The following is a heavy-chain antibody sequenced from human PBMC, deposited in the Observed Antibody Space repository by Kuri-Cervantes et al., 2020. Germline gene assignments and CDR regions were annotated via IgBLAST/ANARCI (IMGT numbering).Heavy chain of an antibody. CDR1: GFTFSSYA. Sequence: GGSLRLSCAASGFTFSSYAMHWVRQAPGKGLEWVAVISYDGSNKYYADSVKGRFTISRDNSKNTLYLQMNSLRAEDTAVYYYARSLVVPAATVYGDPPWAFDIWGQGTMVTVSS. V-gene: IGHV3-30-3*01. CDR2: ISYDGSNK. CDR3: ARSLVVPAATVYGDPPWAFDI. D-gene: IGHD2-2*01. J-gene: IGHJ3*02.